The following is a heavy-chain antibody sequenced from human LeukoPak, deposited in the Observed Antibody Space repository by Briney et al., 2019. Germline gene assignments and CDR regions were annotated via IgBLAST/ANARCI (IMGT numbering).Heavy chain of an antibody. D-gene: IGHD6-19*01. Sequence: ETLSLTCTVSGGSISGYYWSWIRQPPGKGLEWVANIKEDGGEQNYVDSVEGRFTISRDNTKNSVFLQMNSLRAEDTAVYYCARDRAVAGLFDNWGQGTLVTVSS. V-gene: IGHV3-7*01. J-gene: IGHJ4*02. CDR3: ARDRAVAGLFDN. CDR1: GGSISGYY. CDR2: IKEDGGEQ.